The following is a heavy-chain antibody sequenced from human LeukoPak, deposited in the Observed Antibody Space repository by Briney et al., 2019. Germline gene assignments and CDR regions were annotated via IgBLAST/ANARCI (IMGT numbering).Heavy chain of an antibody. D-gene: IGHD6-25*01. V-gene: IGHV1-2*02. J-gene: IGHJ3*02. CDR3: AAAAVPPEYAFDI. CDR1: GYTLTGSY. CDR2: INPNSGGT. Sequence: GASVKVSCKASGYTLTGSYMHWVRQAPGQGRKWLGWINPNSGGTNYAQKFQGRVTMTRDTSISTAYMELSRLRSDDTAVYYCAAAAVPPEYAFDIWGQGTMVTASS.